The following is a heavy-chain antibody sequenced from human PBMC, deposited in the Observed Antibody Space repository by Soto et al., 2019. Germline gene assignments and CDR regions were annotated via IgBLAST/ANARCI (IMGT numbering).Heavy chain of an antibody. CDR3: ANEAPDY. J-gene: IGHJ4*02. CDR1: GFTFSSYG. CDR2: ISYDGSNK. Sequence: GGSLRLSCAASGFTFSSYGMHWVRQAPGKGLEWVAVISYDGSNKYYAESVKGRFTISRDNSKNTLYLQMNSLRAEDTAVYYCANEAPDYWGQGTLVTVSS. V-gene: IGHV3-30*18.